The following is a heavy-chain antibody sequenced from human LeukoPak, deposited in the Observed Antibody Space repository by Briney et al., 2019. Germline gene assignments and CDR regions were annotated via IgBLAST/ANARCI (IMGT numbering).Heavy chain of an antibody. CDR2: INPNSGDT. D-gene: IGHD6-13*01. CDR1: GYTFIGQY. Sequence: ASVKASCKTSGYTFIGQYMHWVRQAPGQGLEWMGWINPNSGDTNYAQKFQGRVTMTRDTSISTAYMELSRLRSDDTAVYYCARRKAAVGTNPPFDSWGQGTLVTVSS. CDR3: ARRKAAVGTNPPFDS. J-gene: IGHJ4*02. V-gene: IGHV1-2*02.